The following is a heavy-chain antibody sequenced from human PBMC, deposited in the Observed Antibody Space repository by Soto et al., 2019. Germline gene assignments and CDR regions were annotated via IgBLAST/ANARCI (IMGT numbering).Heavy chain of an antibody. V-gene: IGHV1-18*01. J-gene: IGHJ4*02. CDR1: GGTFSSYA. Sequence: GASVKVSCKASGGTFSSYAISWVRQAPGQRLEWMGGIIPSNGTAKYSQKFQGRVTMTTDTSTSTAYMELRSLRSDDTAVYYCATPSPAFDYWGQGTLVTVSS. CDR2: IIPSNGTA. CDR3: ATPSPAFDY.